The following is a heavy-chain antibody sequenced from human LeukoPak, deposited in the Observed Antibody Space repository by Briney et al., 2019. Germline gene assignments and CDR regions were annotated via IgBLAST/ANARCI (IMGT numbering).Heavy chain of an antibody. CDR2: IYYSGST. CDR1: GGSFSSSSYY. V-gene: IGHV4-39*01. D-gene: IGHD3-22*01. Sequence: TSETLSLTCTVSGGSFSSSSYYWGWIRQPPGKGLEWIGSIYYSGSTYYNPSLKSRVTISVDTSKNQFSLKLSSVTAADTAVYYCARRVFYYDSSGNFDYWGQGTLVTVSS. CDR3: ARRVFYYDSSGNFDY. J-gene: IGHJ4*02.